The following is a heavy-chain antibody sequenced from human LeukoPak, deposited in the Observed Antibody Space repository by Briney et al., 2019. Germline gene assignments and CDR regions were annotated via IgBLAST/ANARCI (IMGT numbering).Heavy chain of an antibody. J-gene: IGHJ4*02. Sequence: PGGSLRLSCAASGFTFSNAWMSWVRQAPGKGLEWVGRIKSKTDGGTTDYAAPVKGRFTISRDDSKNTLYLQMNSLRTEDAAVYYCTTRIMITFGGDIVNPQRLDYWGQGTLVTVSS. CDR3: TTRIMITFGGDIVNPQRLDY. CDR1: GFTFSNAW. V-gene: IGHV3-15*01. CDR2: IKSKTDGGTT. D-gene: IGHD3-16*02.